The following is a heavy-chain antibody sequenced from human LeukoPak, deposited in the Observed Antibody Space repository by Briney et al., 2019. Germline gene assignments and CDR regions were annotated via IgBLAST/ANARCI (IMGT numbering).Heavy chain of an antibody. V-gene: IGHV4-59*08. CDR3: AAVVAAKPAWFDP. CDR2: IYYSGST. J-gene: IGHJ5*02. CDR1: GGSISSYY. Sequence: KPSETLSLTCTVSGGSISSYYWSWIRQPPGKGLEWIGYIYYSGSTNYNPSLKSRVTISVDTSKNQFSLKLSSVTAADTAVYYCAAVVAAKPAWFDPWGQGTLVTVSS. D-gene: IGHD2-15*01.